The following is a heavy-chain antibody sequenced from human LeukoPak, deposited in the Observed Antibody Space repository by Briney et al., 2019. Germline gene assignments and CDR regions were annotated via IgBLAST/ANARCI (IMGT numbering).Heavy chain of an antibody. Sequence: GGSLRLSCTVSGFTVSSNSMSWVRQAPGKGLEWVSFIYSDNTHYSDSVKGRFTISRGNAKNSLYLQMNSLRAEDTAVYYCAGSRWLSYYFDYWGQGTLVTVSS. CDR2: IYSDNT. D-gene: IGHD5-24*01. V-gene: IGHV3-53*01. CDR3: AGSRWLSYYFDY. CDR1: GFTVSSNS. J-gene: IGHJ4*02.